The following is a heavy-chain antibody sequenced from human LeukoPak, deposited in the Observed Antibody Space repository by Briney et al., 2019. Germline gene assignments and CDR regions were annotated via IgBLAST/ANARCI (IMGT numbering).Heavy chain of an antibody. Sequence: PGGSLRLSCAASGFTFSSYSMNWVRQAPGKGLEWVSYISSSSSTIYYADSVKGRFTISRDNAKNSLYLQMNSLRAEDTAVYYCATARPYYYDSSGYYLYYYYYYMDVWGKGTTVTVSS. CDR2: ISSSSSTI. V-gene: IGHV3-48*01. CDR1: GFTFSSYS. D-gene: IGHD3-22*01. CDR3: ATARPYYYDSSGYYLYYYYYYMDV. J-gene: IGHJ6*03.